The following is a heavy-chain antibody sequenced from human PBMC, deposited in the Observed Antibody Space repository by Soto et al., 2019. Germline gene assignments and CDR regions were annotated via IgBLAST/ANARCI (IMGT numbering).Heavy chain of an antibody. V-gene: IGHV5-10-1*01. CDR1: GYSFTSHW. D-gene: IGHD3-10*01. CDR3: ARHRAGVVLWFGDY. CDR2: IDPSDSYT. Sequence: EVQLAQSGAEVKKPGESLRISCMGSGYSFTSHWISWVRQVPGNGLEWMGRIDPSDSYTNYSPSFPGHVTISSDNSINTAYLQWSSLKASDNAIYYCARHRAGVVLWFGDYWGQGTLVTVSS. J-gene: IGHJ4*02.